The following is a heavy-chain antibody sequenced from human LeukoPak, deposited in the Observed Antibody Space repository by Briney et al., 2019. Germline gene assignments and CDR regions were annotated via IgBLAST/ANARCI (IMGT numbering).Heavy chain of an antibody. CDR1: GFTFSSFA. J-gene: IGHJ3*02. CDR2: VSGSGGST. Sequence: GGSLRLSCAASGFTFSSFAMSWVRQAPGKGLEWVSAVSGSGGSTYYADSVKGRFTISRDNSKNTLYLQMTSLRAEDTAVYYCARDVGSSGRYYAFDIWGQGTMVTVSS. CDR3: ARDVGSSGRYYAFDI. V-gene: IGHV3-23*01. D-gene: IGHD6-19*01.